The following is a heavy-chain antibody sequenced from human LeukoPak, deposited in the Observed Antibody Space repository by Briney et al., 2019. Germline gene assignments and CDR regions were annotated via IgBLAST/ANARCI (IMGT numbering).Heavy chain of an antibody. Sequence: GASVKVSCKASGYTFTGYYMHWVRQAPGQGREWVGWINPNSGGTNYAQKFQGRDTMTRDTSISTAYMELSRLRSDDTAVDYCARDARRIAAAGTPSWFDPWGQGTLVTVSS. V-gene: IGHV1-2*02. CDR2: INPNSGGT. CDR3: ARDARRIAAAGTPSWFDP. CDR1: GYTFTGYY. J-gene: IGHJ5*02. D-gene: IGHD6-13*01.